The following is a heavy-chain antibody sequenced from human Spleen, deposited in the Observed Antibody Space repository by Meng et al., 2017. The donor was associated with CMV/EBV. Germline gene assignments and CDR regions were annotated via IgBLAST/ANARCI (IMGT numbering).Heavy chain of an antibody. CDR1: WFSLSNARMG. D-gene: IGHD7-27*01. CDR2: IFSNDEK. Sequence: SGPTLVKPTETLTLTCTVSWFSLSNARMGVSWIRQPPGKALEWLAHIFSNDEKSYSTFLKSRLTISKDTSKSQVVLTMTNMDPVDTATYYCARKHRLPPPWGSGWFDPWGQGTLVTVSS. J-gene: IGHJ5*02. V-gene: IGHV2-26*01. CDR3: ARKHRLPPPWGSGWFDP.